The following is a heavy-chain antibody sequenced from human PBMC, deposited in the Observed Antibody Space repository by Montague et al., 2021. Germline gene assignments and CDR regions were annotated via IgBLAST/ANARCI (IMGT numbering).Heavy chain of an antibody. CDR1: GFSFSSYW. D-gene: IGHD6-13*01. CDR3: ARNLASAAPGAFDI. V-gene: IGHV3-74*01. CDR2: ITLDGSST. J-gene: IGHJ3*02. Sequence: SLRLSCAASGFSFSSYWMHWVRQAPGKGLLWVSRITLDGSSTTLADSVKGRFTTSRDNAKATLYLQMNSLRVEDTAVYYCARNLASAAPGAFDIWGQGTRVTVSS.